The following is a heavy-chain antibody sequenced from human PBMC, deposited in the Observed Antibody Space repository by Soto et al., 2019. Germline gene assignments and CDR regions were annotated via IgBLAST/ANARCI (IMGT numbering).Heavy chain of an antibody. CDR2: IYYSGST. Sequence: SETLSLTCTVSGGSISSGGYYWSWIRQHPGKGLEWIGYIYYSGSTYYNPSLKSRVTISVDTSKNQFSLKLSPVTAADTAVYYCARGKVGIAVPGTIDYWGQGTLVTVSS. CDR1: GGSISSGGYY. V-gene: IGHV4-31*03. J-gene: IGHJ4*02. D-gene: IGHD6-19*01. CDR3: ARGKVGIAVPGTIDY.